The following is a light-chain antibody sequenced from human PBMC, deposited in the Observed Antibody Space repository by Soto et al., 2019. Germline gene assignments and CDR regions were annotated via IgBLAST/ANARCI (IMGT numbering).Light chain of an antibody. Sequence: EILLTQSPGTLSLSPGERATLSCRAIQSVSSSYLAWYQQKPGQAPRLLIYVASIRATGIPDRFSGSGSGTDFNLTISRLEPEAFEVYYCQQLGSSTWTFGQGAKVEI. CDR1: QSVSSSY. CDR3: QQLGSSTWT. V-gene: IGKV3-20*01. J-gene: IGKJ1*01. CDR2: VAS.